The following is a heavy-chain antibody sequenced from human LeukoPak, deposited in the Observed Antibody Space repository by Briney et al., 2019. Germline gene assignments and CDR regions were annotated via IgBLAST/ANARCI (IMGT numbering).Heavy chain of an antibody. V-gene: IGHV4-39*07. CDR1: GFTFSSYG. CDR2: IHYSGST. J-gene: IGHJ6*03. Sequence: GSLRLSCAASGFTFSSYGMSWVRQAPGKGPEWIGSIHYSGSTNYNPSLKSRVTISVDTSKNQFSLKLSSVTAADTAVYYCARGYCSGGSCYSYYYYNYMDVWGKGTTVTVSS. D-gene: IGHD2-15*01. CDR3: ARGYCSGGSCYSYYYYNYMDV.